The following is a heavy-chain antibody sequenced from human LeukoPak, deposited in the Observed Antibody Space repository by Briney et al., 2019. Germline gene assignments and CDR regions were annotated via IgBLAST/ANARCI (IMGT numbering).Heavy chain of an antibody. CDR3: AKVSLYDYGDSYFDY. CDR1: GYTFTSYD. D-gene: IGHD4-17*01. Sequence: ASVKVSCKASGYTFTSYDINWVRQATGQGLEWMGWMNPNSGNTGYAQKFQGRVTITRNTSISTAYMELSSLRSEDTAVYYCAKVSLYDYGDSYFDYWGQGTLVTVSS. CDR2: MNPNSGNT. V-gene: IGHV1-8*03. J-gene: IGHJ4*02.